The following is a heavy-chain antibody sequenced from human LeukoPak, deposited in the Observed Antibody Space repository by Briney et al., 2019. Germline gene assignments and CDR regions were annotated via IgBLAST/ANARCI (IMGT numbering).Heavy chain of an antibody. Sequence: EASVKVSCKASGFTFTSSAMQWVRRARGQRLEWIGGIVVGSGNTNYAQKFQERVTITGDMSTSTAYMELSSLRSEDTAVYYCAASPYSNYVPYDYWGQGTLVTVSS. CDR3: AASPYSNYVPYDY. CDR2: IVVGSGNT. V-gene: IGHV1-58*02. CDR1: GFTFTSSA. D-gene: IGHD4-11*01. J-gene: IGHJ4*02.